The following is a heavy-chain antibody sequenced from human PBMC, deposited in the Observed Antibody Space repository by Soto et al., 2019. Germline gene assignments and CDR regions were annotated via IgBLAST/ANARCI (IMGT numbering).Heavy chain of an antibody. D-gene: IGHD6-25*01. V-gene: IGHV3-11*01. J-gene: IGHJ6*02. CDR3: ARKAPAARSDYYYYYGMDV. CDR1: GFTFSDYY. Sequence: VQLLESGGGLVQPGGSLRLSCAASGFTFSDYYMSWIRQAPGKGLEWVSYISSSGSTIYYADSVKGRFTISRDNAKNSLYLQMNSLRAEDTAVYYCARKAPAARSDYYYYYGMDVWGQGTTVTVSS. CDR2: ISSSGSTI.